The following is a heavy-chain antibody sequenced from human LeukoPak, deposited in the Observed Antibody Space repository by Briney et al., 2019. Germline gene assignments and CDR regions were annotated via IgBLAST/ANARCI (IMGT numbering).Heavy chain of an antibody. V-gene: IGHV1-2*02. Sequence: ASVKVSCKASGYTFTGYYMHWVRQAPGQGLEWMGWINPNSGGTNYAQKFQGRVTMTRDTSISTAYMELSRLRSDDTAVYYCVRGVTYYDFWSGYRNWFDPWGQGTLVTVSS. CDR1: GYTFTGYY. D-gene: IGHD3-3*01. CDR3: VRGVTYYDFWSGYRNWFDP. CDR2: INPNSGGT. J-gene: IGHJ5*02.